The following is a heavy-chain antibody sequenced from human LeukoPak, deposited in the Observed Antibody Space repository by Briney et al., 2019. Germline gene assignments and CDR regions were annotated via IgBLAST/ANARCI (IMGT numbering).Heavy chain of an antibody. V-gene: IGHV3-11*01. CDR1: GFTFSDYY. Sequence: GGSLRLSCAASGFTFSDYYMSWIRQAPGKGLEWVSYISSSGRTIYYADSVKGRFTISRDNAKNSLYLQMNSLKTEDTAVYYCTSRSEVTTAWVGYYYYYMDVWGKGTTVTVFS. J-gene: IGHJ6*03. CDR2: ISSSGRTI. D-gene: IGHD4-17*01. CDR3: TSRSEVTTAWVGYYYYYMDV.